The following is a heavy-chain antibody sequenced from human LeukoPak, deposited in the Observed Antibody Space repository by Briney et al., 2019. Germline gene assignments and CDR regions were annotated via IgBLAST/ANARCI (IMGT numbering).Heavy chain of an antibody. CDR1: GFTFSSYA. CDR2: ISSNGGST. D-gene: IGHD6-13*01. J-gene: IGHJ4*02. V-gene: IGHV3-64*01. Sequence: GGSLRLSCAASGFTFSSYAMHWVRQAPGKGLEYVSAISSNGGSTYYANSVKGRFTISRDNSKNTLYPQMGSLRAEDMAVYYCARGSAAAGTVPWDYWGQGTLVTVSS. CDR3: ARGSAAAGTVPWDY.